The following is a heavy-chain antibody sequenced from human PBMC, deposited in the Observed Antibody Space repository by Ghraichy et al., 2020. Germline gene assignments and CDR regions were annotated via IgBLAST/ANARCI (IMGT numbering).Heavy chain of an antibody. CDR1: GFTFSSHW. V-gene: IGHV3-7*01. CDR3: ASGGALRFSLMDV. J-gene: IGHJ6*02. Sequence: GGSLRLSCAVSGFTFSSHWMSWVRQASGKGLEWVANINQDGSDKYYVDSVKGRFTISRDNAKNSLYLQMNSLRAEDTAVYYCASGGALRFSLMDVWGQGTTVTVSS. D-gene: IGHD3-3*01. CDR2: INQDGSDK.